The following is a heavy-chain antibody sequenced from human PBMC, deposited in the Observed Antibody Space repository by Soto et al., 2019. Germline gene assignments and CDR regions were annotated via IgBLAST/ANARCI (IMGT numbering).Heavy chain of an antibody. J-gene: IGHJ3*02. CDR2: IIPIFGTA. Sequence: SVKVSCKASGGTFSSYAISWVRQAPGQGLEWMGGIIPIFGTANYAQKFQGRVTITADESTSTAYMELSSLRSEDTAVYYCARFHIVGDIAAFDISGQGTMVTVSS. CDR3: ARFHIVGDIAAFDI. CDR1: GGTFSSYA. D-gene: IGHD1-26*01. V-gene: IGHV1-69*13.